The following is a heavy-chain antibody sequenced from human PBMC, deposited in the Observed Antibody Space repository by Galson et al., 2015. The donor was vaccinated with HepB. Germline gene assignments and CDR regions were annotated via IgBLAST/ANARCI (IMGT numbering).Heavy chain of an antibody. Sequence: QSGAEVTKLGESLKISCKGSGSSFTSYWIGWVRQMPGKGLEWMGIIYPGDSDTRYSPSFQGQVTISADKSISTAYLQWSSLKASDTAMYYCARHVSGGSSGWYPLDYWGQGTLVTVSS. CDR2: IYPGDSDT. CDR3: ARHVSGGSSGWYPLDY. J-gene: IGHJ4*02. V-gene: IGHV5-51*01. CDR1: GSSFTSYW. D-gene: IGHD6-19*01.